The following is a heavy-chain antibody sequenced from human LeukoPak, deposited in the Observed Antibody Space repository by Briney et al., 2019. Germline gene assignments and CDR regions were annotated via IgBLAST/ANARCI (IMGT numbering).Heavy chain of an antibody. J-gene: IGHJ6*03. D-gene: IGHD3-3*01. CDR1: GGSISSYY. Sequence: PSETLSLTCTVSGGSISSYYWSWIRQPPGKGLEWIGYIYYSGSTNYNPSLKSRVTISVDTSKNQFSLKLSSVTAADTAVYYCARAVGSITIFGVVKEWYYMDVWGKGTTVTVSS. V-gene: IGHV4-59*01. CDR3: ARAVGSITIFGVVKEWYYMDV. CDR2: IYYSGST.